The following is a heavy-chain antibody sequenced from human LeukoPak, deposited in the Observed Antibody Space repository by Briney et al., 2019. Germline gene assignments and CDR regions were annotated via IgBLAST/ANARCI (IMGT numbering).Heavy chain of an antibody. D-gene: IGHD6-13*01. Sequence: PTGGSLRLSCAASGFTFSSYAMSWVRQAPGKGLEWVSAISGGGVSTYYADSVKGRFTISRDNSKNTLYLQLNSLRAEDTAIYYCAKDLLIGVAAAGFFNYWGQGTLVTVSS. CDR2: ISGGGVST. J-gene: IGHJ4*02. CDR1: GFTFSSYA. V-gene: IGHV3-23*01. CDR3: AKDLLIGVAAAGFFNY.